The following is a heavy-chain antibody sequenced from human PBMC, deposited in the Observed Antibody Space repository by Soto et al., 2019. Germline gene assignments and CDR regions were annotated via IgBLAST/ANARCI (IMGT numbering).Heavy chain of an antibody. CDR2: IYWDDDK. J-gene: IGHJ6*04. CDR1: GFSLSTSGVG. Sequence: ITFKESGPTLVKPTQTLTLTGIFSGFSLSTSGVGVGWIRQPTGKALEWLALIYWDDDKRYRPSLTSRLTITKDTSNNQVVLTMTTMDPVDTATYYCAPSRMDVWGKGTTFTFSS. CDR3: APSRMDV. V-gene: IGHV2-5*02.